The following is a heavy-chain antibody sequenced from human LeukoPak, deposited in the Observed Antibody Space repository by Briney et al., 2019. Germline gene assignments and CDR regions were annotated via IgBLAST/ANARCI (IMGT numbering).Heavy chain of an antibody. Sequence: GGSLRLSCAASGFTFSSYAMHWVRQAPGKGLEWVAVISYDGSNKYYADSVKGRFTISRDNSKNTLYLQMNSLRAEDTAVYYCAKDKGATVDYFDYWGQGTLVSVSS. CDR1: GFTFSSYA. CDR3: AKDKGATVDYFDY. V-gene: IGHV3-30-3*01. J-gene: IGHJ4*02. CDR2: ISYDGSNK. D-gene: IGHD4-17*01.